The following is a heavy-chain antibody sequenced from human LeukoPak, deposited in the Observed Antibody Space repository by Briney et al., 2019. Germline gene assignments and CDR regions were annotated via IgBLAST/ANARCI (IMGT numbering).Heavy chain of an antibody. Sequence: RGSLRLSCAASGFTFSNSGMNWVRQAPGKGLEWVSYISSSSGTIYYADSVKGRFTISRDNAKNSLYLQMNSLRAEDTAVYYCAELGITMIGGVWGKGTTVTISS. CDR2: ISSSSGTI. J-gene: IGHJ6*04. D-gene: IGHD3-10*02. CDR1: GFTFSNSG. CDR3: AELGITMIGGV. V-gene: IGHV3-48*04.